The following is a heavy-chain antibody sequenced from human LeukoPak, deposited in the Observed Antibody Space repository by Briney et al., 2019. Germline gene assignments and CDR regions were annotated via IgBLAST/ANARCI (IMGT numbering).Heavy chain of an antibody. J-gene: IGHJ5*02. D-gene: IGHD2-2*01. CDR2: IKQDGSEK. Sequence: TGGSLRLSCAASGFTFSSYWMTWVRQAPGKGLEWVANIKQDGSEKYYVDSVRGRFTISRDNAQNSLSLQMNILRPQDTAVYYCARAYCRSTNCCYPSWGLGTLVTVSS. CDR3: ARAYCRSTNCCYPS. CDR1: GFTFSSYW. V-gene: IGHV3-7*01.